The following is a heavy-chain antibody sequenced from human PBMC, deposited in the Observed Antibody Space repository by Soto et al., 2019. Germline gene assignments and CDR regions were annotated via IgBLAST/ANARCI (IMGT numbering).Heavy chain of an antibody. V-gene: IGHV4-39*01. D-gene: IGHD1-20*01. CDR3: TRRYNWNDYYFDP. CDR2: SYYSGTS. Sequence: SETLSPTCTVSGGSIRVQSYYWTWIRQTPGKGLEWVGSSYYSGTSYFNPALKGRVTISVDTSTNQFSLRLTSVTAADTAVYYCTRRYNWNDYYFDPWGQGTLVTVSS. J-gene: IGHJ5*02. CDR1: GGSIRVQSYY.